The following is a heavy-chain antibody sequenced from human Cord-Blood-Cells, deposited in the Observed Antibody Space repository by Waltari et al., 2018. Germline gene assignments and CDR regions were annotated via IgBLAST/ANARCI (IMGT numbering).Heavy chain of an antibody. CDR2: IKSKTDGGTT. J-gene: IGHJ4*02. Sequence: EVQLVESGGGLVKPGGSLRLSCAASGFTFSNAWMSWVRQAPGKGLEWVGRIKSKTDGGTTDYAAPGKGRFTISRDDSKNTLYLQMNSLKTEDTAVYYCTTETTRGAGLDYWGQGTLVTVSS. CDR1: GFTFSNAW. D-gene: IGHD6-19*01. CDR3: TTETTRGAGLDY. V-gene: IGHV3-15*01.